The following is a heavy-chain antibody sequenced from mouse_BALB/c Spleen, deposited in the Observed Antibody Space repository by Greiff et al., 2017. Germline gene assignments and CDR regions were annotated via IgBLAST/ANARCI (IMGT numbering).Heavy chain of an antibody. Sequence: EVQLVESGGGLVQPGGSRKLSCAASGFTFSSFGMHWVRQAPEKGLEWVAYISSGSSTIYYADTVKGRFTISRDNPKNTLFLQMTSLRSEDTAMYYCARSGGNYLDYWGQGTSVTVSS. V-gene: IGHV5-17*02. CDR1: GFTFSSFG. CDR3: ARSGGNYLDY. CDR2: ISSGSSTI. D-gene: IGHD2-1*01. J-gene: IGHJ4*01.